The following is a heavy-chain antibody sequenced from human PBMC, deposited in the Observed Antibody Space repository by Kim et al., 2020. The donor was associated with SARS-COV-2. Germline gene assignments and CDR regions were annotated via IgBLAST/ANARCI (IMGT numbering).Heavy chain of an antibody. CDR2: ISSSSSYI. V-gene: IGHV3-21*01. Sequence: GGSLRLSCAASGFTFSSYSMNWVRQAPGKGLEWVSSISSSSSYIYYAESVKGRFTISRDNAKNSLYLQMNSLRAEDTAVYYCAREPNYYDSSGYYPNFDYWGQGTLVTVSS. D-gene: IGHD3-22*01. J-gene: IGHJ4*02. CDR3: AREPNYYDSSGYYPNFDY. CDR1: GFTFSSYS.